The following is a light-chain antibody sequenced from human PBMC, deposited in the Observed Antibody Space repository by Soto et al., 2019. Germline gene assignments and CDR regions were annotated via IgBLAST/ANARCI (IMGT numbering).Light chain of an antibody. CDR3: QRYNDWPPWT. J-gene: IGKJ1*01. Sequence: EIVMTQSPDTLSVSPGEGASLSCRASQNIGNNLAWYQQKPGQAPRLLIHGASTRATGIPARFTGSGSGTDFTLSISSLQSEDFAVYYCQRYNDWPPWTFGQGSKVDIK. CDR2: GAS. CDR1: QNIGNN. V-gene: IGKV3-15*01.